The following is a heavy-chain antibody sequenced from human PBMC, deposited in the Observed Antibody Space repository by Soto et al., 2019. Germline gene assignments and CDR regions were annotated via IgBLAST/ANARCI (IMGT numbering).Heavy chain of an antibody. CDR2: IDPSDSYT. Sequence: GESLKISCKGSGSSFTSRWISWVRQMPGKGLEWMGRIDPSDSYTSYSPSFQGHVTISVGKSINTVYLRWSSLKASDSAKYYCAGHGGGRIAITGYNGMGVWGQGTTVTVSS. V-gene: IGHV5-10-1*01. J-gene: IGHJ6*02. D-gene: IGHD3-9*01. CDR1: GSSFTSRW. CDR3: AGHGGGRIAITGYNGMGV.